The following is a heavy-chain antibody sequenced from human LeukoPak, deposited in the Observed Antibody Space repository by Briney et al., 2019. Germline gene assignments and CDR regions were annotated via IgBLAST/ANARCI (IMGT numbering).Heavy chain of an antibody. CDR2: ISCDGSNK. Sequence: GGSLRLSCAVSRFTFSDYAMHWVRQAPGKGLEWVAVISCDGSNKYYADSVKGRFTISRDNSQNTLYLQMNTLRAEDTAVYYCARDREATALSHYYGMDVWGQGTTVTVSS. D-gene: IGHD5-24*01. CDR3: ARDREATALSHYYGMDV. CDR1: RFTFSDYA. J-gene: IGHJ6*02. V-gene: IGHV3-30-3*01.